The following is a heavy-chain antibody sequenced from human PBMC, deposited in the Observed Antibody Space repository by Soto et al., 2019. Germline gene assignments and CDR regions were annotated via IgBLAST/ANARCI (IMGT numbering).Heavy chain of an antibody. V-gene: IGHV3-21*01. CDR2: ISSRSDI. J-gene: IGHJ6*02. CDR1: GFTFSTYI. D-gene: IGHD2-2*02. CDR3: AREYTAWPLAYGLDV. Sequence: GGSLRLSCVGSGFTFSTYIINWVRQAPGKGLEWVSSISSRSDIYYADSVKGRFTISRDNAKNSVSLQMNSLRAEDTAVYYCAREYTAWPLAYGLDVWGQGTTITVSS.